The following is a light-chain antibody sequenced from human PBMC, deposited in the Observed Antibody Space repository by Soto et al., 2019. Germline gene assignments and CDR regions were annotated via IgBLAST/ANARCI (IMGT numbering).Light chain of an antibody. CDR1: HLLLYSDGNTY. V-gene: IGKV2-30*01. J-gene: IGKJ5*01. CDR3: MQGSHWPTT. CDR2: KVS. Sequence: DVVRTQSPLSGPVTLGQPSSISCSSSHLLLYSDGNTYLNWFHQRPGQSPRRLIYKVSNRDSGVPDRFSGSGSGTDFALKISRVEAEDVGVYYCMQGSHWPTTFGQGTRLEIK.